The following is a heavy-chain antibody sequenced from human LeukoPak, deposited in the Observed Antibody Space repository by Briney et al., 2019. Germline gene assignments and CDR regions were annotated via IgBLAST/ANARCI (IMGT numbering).Heavy chain of an antibody. D-gene: IGHD6-19*01. J-gene: IGHJ3*02. V-gene: IGHV3-30*04. CDR2: ISYDGSNK. Sequence: GGSLSLSCAAPGFSFSTNSMHGIRQAPGKGLEWVAVISYDGSNKYYGDSVKGRFTISRDNSKNTLYLQMNSLRAEDTAVYYCARDGWESYPEVAFDTRGQGTMVTVSS. CDR1: GFSFSTNS. CDR3: ARDGWESYPEVAFDT.